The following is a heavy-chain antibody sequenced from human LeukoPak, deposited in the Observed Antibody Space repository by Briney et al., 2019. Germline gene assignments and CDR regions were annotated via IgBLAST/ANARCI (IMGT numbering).Heavy chain of an antibody. V-gene: IGHV4-39*07. CDR2: IYYSGST. D-gene: IGHD1-26*01. CDR3: AREPGAPWDAFDI. CDR1: GGSISTGSYY. J-gene: IGHJ3*02. Sequence: SETLSLTCTVSGGSISTGSYYWGWIRKPPGKGLEWIGNIYYSGSTYYNPSLKSRVTISVDTSKNQFSLKLSSVTAADTAVYYCAREPGAPWDAFDIWGQGTMVTVSS.